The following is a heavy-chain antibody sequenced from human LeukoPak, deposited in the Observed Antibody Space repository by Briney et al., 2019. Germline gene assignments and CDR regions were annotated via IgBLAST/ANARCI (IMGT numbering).Heavy chain of an antibody. CDR3: ARTDQINVPDAFDI. CDR2: IYTSGST. D-gene: IGHD2-2*01. J-gene: IGHJ3*02. Sequence: PSETLSLTCTVSGGSISSGSYYWSWIRQPAGKGLEWIGRIYTSGSTNYNPSLKSRVTISVDTSKNQFSLKLSSVTAADTAVYYCARTDQINVPDAFDIWGQGTMVTVSS. V-gene: IGHV4-61*02. CDR1: GGSISSGSYY.